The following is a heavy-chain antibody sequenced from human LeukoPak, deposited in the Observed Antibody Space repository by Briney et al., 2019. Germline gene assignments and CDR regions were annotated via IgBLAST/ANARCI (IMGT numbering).Heavy chain of an antibody. CDR1: GGSFSGYY. Sequence: SETLSLTCAVYGGSFSGYYWSWIRQPPGKGLEWIGEINHSGSTNYNPSLKSRVTISVDTSKNQFSLKLSSVTAADTAVYYCAREGWLRTFDYWGQGTLVTVSS. D-gene: IGHD5-12*01. V-gene: IGHV4-34*01. CDR2: INHSGST. CDR3: AREGWLRTFDY. J-gene: IGHJ4*02.